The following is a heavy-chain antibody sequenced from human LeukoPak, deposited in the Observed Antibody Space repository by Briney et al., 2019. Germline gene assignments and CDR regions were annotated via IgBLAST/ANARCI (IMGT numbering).Heavy chain of an antibody. J-gene: IGHJ3*02. Sequence: EASVKVPCKASGYIFTGYSMHWVRQAPGQGLEWMGWINPNSGGTNYAQKFQGRVTMTRDTSISTAYMELSRLRSDDTAVYYCASCRAPFYDSSGSRVWDAFDIWGQGTMVTVSS. CDR2: INPNSGGT. V-gene: IGHV1-2*02. D-gene: IGHD3-22*01. CDR3: ASCRAPFYDSSGSRVWDAFDI. CDR1: GYIFTGYS.